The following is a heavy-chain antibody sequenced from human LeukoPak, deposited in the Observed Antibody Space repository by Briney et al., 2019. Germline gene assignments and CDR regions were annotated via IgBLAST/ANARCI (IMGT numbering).Heavy chain of an antibody. V-gene: IGHV3-7*01. D-gene: IGHD6-13*01. Sequence: PGGSLRLSCAASGFTFSSYWMSWVRQAPGKGLEWVANIKQDGSEKYYVDSVKGRFTISRDNAKNSLYLQMNSLRAEDTAVYYCARSPIAAASRLPFADVWGQGTTVTVSS. CDR1: GFTFSSYW. J-gene: IGHJ6*02. CDR3: ARSPIAAASRLPFADV. CDR2: IKQDGSEK.